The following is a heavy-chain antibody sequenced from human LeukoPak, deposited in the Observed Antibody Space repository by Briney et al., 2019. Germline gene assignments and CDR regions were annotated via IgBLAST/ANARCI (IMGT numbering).Heavy chain of an antibody. CDR3: ARGGWYYYGSGSSNWFDP. J-gene: IGHJ5*02. V-gene: IGHV1-69*05. D-gene: IGHD3-10*01. CDR2: IIPIFGTA. CDR1: GGTFSSHA. Sequence: SVKVSCKASGGTFSSHAISWVRQAPGQGLEWMGRIIPIFGTANYAQKFQGRVTITTDESTSTAYMELSSLRSEDTAVYYCARGGWYYYGSGSSNWFDPWGQGTLVTVSS.